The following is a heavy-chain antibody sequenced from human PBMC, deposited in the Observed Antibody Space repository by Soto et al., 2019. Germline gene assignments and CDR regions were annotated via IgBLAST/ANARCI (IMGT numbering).Heavy chain of an antibody. CDR2: MNPNSGNT. CDR3: ARGGIGGFYDFWSGYGSRDGMDV. J-gene: IGHJ6*02. V-gene: IGHV1-8*01. Sequence: ASVKVSCKASGYTFTSYDINWVRQATGQGLEWMGWMNPNSGNTGYAQKFQGRVTMTRNTPISTAYMELSSLRSEDTAVYYCARGGIGGFYDFWSGYGSRDGMDVWGQGTTVTVSS. D-gene: IGHD3-3*01. CDR1: GYTFTSYD.